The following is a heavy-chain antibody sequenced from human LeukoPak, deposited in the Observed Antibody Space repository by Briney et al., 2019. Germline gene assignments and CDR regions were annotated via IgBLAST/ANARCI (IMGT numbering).Heavy chain of an antibody. J-gene: IGHJ4*02. CDR2: ISGSGGST. V-gene: IGHV3-23*01. CDR1: GFTFSSYG. Sequence: GGTLRLSCAASGFTFSSYGMSWVRQAPGKGLEWVSAISGSGGSTYYADSVKGRFTISRDNSKNTLYLQMNSLRAEDTAVYYCAKVDSGIVATGSPYFDYWGQGTLVTVSS. CDR3: AKVDSGIVATGSPYFDY. D-gene: IGHD6-13*01.